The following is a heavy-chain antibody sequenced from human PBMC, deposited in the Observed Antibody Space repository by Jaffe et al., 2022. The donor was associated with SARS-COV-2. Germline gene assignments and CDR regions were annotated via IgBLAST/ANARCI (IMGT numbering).Heavy chain of an antibody. V-gene: IGHV4-30-2*01. CDR3: ARGEYCTNGVCSPHYYYYGMDV. CDR1: GGSISSGGYS. D-gene: IGHD2-8*01. CDR2: IYHSGST. J-gene: IGHJ6*02. Sequence: QLQLQESGSGLVKPSQTLSLTCAVSGGSISSGGYSWSWIRQPPGKGLEWIGYIYHSGSTYYNPSLKSRVTISVDRSKNQFSLKLSSVTAADTAVYYCARGEYCTNGVCSPHYYYYGMDVWGQGTTVTVSS.